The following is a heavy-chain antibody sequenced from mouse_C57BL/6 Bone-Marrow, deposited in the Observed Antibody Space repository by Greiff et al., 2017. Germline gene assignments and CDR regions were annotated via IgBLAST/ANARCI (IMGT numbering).Heavy chain of an antibody. CDR2: INPGSGGT. Sequence: QVQLQQSGAELVRPGTSVKVSCTASGYAFTNYLIEWVKQRPGQGLEWIGLINPGSGGTNYNEKFKGKATLTADKSSSTASMQLSSLTSEDSAVYFCATMGHYGSSGGYWGQGTSVTVSS. V-gene: IGHV1-54*01. CDR3: ATMGHYGSSGGY. D-gene: IGHD1-1*01. CDR1: GYAFTNYL. J-gene: IGHJ4*01.